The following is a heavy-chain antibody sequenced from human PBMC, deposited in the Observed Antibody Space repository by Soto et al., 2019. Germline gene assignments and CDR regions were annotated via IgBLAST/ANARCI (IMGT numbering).Heavy chain of an antibody. D-gene: IGHD6-13*01. J-gene: IGHJ6*03. CDR1: GGSISSSSYY. Sequence: QLQLQESGPGLVKPSETLSLTCTVSGGSISSSSYYWGWIRQPPGKGLEWIGSIYYSGSTYYNPSLKSRVTISVDTSKTQFSLKLSSVTAADTAVYYCACLPTAAWYVGLNMLNYYYYYYMDVWGKGTTVTVSS. V-gene: IGHV4-39*01. CDR3: ACLPTAAWYVGLNMLNYYYYYYMDV. CDR2: IYYSGST.